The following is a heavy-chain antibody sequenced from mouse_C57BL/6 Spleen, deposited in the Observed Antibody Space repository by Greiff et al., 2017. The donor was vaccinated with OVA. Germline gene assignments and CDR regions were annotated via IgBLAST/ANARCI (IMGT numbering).Heavy chain of an antibody. D-gene: IGHD2-10*01. J-gene: IGHJ1*03. Sequence: VQLQQSGAELAKPGASVKLSCKASGYTFTSYWMHWVKQRPGQGLEWIGYINPSSGYTKYNQKFKDKATLTADKSSSTAYMRLSSLTYEDSAVYYCARTYYAPNWYFDVWGTGTTVTVSS. CDR3: ARTYYAPNWYFDV. CDR2: INPSSGYT. V-gene: IGHV1-7*01. CDR1: GYTFTSYW.